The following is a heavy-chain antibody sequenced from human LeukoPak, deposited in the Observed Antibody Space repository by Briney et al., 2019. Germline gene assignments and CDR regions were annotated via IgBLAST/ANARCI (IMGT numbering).Heavy chain of an antibody. CDR1: GGSISSYY. V-gene: IGHV4-59*01. Sequence: SETLSLTCTVSGGSISSYYWSWIRQPPGKGLEWIGYIYYSGSTNYKPSLKSRVTISVDTSKKQFSLKLSSVTAADTAFYYCARYIVSYPHDAFDIWGQGTMVTVSS. J-gene: IGHJ3*02. CDR2: IYYSGST. D-gene: IGHD1-26*01. CDR3: ARYIVSYPHDAFDI.